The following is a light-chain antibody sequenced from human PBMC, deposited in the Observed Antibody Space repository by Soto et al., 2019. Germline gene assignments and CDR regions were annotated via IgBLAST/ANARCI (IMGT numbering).Light chain of an antibody. CDR1: QSIFSF. J-gene: IGKJ1*01. CDR2: AAS. Sequence: DIQMTQSPSSLSASVGDRFTITCRASQSIFSFLSWYQQRPGKAPKLLIYAASSLQRGVPSTFSGSGSGTEFTLTISSLQPEDFATYYCQQSYNSAWTFGQGTKVDIK. V-gene: IGKV1-39*01. CDR3: QQSYNSAWT.